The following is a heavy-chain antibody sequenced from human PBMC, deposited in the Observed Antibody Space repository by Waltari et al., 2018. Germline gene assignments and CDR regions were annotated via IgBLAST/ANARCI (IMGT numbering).Heavy chain of an antibody. J-gene: IGHJ4*02. CDR1: GYTFTSYY. V-gene: IGHV1-46*01. CDR2: INPSGGST. Sequence: QVQLVQSGAEVKKPGASVKVSCKASGYTFTSYYMNWVRQAPGQGLEWMGIINPSGGSTSYAQKFQGRVTVTRDTSTSTVYMELSSLRSEDTAVYYCARDPLGTHYYDSSGYVDYWGQGTLVTVSS. D-gene: IGHD3-22*01. CDR3: ARDPLGTHYYDSSGYVDY.